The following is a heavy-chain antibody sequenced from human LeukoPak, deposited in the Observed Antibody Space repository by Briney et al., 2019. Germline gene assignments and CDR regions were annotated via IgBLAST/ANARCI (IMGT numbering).Heavy chain of an antibody. D-gene: IGHD6-13*01. CDR2: ITSSSYT. J-gene: IGHJ1*01. CDR3: ARAHGYSSSWHSV. V-gene: IGHV3-11*05. Sequence: GGSLRLSCAASGFTFSDYYMSWIRQAPGKGLEWVSYITSSSYTDYADSVKGRFTISRDNAKNSLYLQMNSLRAEDTAVYYCARAHGYSSSWHSVWGQGTLVTVSS. CDR1: GFTFSDYY.